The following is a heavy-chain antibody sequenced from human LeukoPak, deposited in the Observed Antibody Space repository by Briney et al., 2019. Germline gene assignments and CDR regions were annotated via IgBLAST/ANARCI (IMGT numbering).Heavy chain of an antibody. V-gene: IGHV4-4*07. J-gene: IGHJ4*02. CDR3: AREGGPYRPLDY. CDR1: GGSISSYY. Sequence: PSETLSLTCTVSGGSISSYYWSWIRQPAGKGLEWIGEVNLQGSTNYNPSLMGRVAISVDKSENHVSLQLTSVTAADTAVYYCAREGGPYRPLDYSGQGTLVTVSS. CDR2: VNLQGST.